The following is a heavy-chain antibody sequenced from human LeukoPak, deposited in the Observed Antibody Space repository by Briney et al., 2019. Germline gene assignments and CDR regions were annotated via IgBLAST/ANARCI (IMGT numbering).Heavy chain of an antibody. CDR1: GFTFDDYG. Sequence: GGSLRLSCAASGFTFDDYGMSWVRQAPGKGLEWVSGITWNGGSTGYADSVKGRFTISRDNARNSLYLQMNSLRAEDTAFYYCARDPGDILVAGTFDYWAREPWSPSPQ. V-gene: IGHV3-20*04. CDR2: ITWNGGST. D-gene: IGHD6-19*01. CDR3: ARDPGDILVAGTFDY. J-gene: IGHJ4*02.